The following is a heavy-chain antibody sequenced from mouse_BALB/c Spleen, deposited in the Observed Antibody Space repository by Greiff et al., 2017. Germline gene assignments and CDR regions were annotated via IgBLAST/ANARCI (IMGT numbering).Heavy chain of an antibody. CDR3: AREYGFAY. CDR1: GFTFSSYA. D-gene: IGHD2-10*02. Sequence: VMLVESGGGLVKPGGSLKLSCAASGFTFSSYAMSWVRQSPGKGLEWLGVIWSGGSTDYNAAFISRLSISKDNSKSQVFLKMNSLQTDDTARYYCAREYGFAYWGQGTLVTVSA. J-gene: IGHJ3*01. V-gene: IGHV2-2*01. CDR2: IWSGGST.